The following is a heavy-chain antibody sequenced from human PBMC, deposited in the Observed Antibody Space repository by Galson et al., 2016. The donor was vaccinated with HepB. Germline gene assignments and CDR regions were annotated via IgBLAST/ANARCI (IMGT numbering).Heavy chain of an antibody. Sequence: SLRLSCAASGFTFSNYGMTWVRQAPGKGLEVVSSISRSGDSTDYADYVRGRFTISRDNSKNTLSLQMSSLTADDTAIYYCVQGSTAPAVWGNWTTVTVSS. V-gene: IGHV3-23*01. CDR3: VQGSTAPAV. D-gene: IGHD1-26*01. J-gene: IGHJ6*04. CDR1: GFTFSNYG. CDR2: ISRSGDST.